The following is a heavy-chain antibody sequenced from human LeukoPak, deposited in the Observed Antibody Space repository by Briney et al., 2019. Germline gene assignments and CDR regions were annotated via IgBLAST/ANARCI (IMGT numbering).Heavy chain of an antibody. V-gene: IGHV3-48*02. CDR3: ARAMRSGYDY. D-gene: IGHD5-12*01. CDR1: GFTFSNYG. J-gene: IGHJ4*02. CDR2: ISSRSDSI. Sequence: PGGSLRLSCAASGFTFSNYGMNWVRRAPGKRLEWVSYISSRSDSIYYADSVKGRFTISRDNAQNSLYLQMNSLRDEDTAVYYCARAMRSGYDYWGQGTLVTVSS.